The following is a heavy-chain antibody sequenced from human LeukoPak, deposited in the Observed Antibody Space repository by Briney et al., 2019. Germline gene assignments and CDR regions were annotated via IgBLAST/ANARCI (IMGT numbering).Heavy chain of an antibody. Sequence: PSETLSLTCAVSGGSFSDYYWIWIRQAPTKGLQWIGEINHSGSTNYNPSLKSRVTMSVNTSKNQFSLNLSSVTAADTAVYYCARGPKLTRGVTNWFDPWGQGTLVTVFS. CDR2: INHSGST. CDR1: GGSFSDYY. J-gene: IGHJ5*02. V-gene: IGHV4-34*01. D-gene: IGHD3-10*01. CDR3: ARGPKLTRGVTNWFDP.